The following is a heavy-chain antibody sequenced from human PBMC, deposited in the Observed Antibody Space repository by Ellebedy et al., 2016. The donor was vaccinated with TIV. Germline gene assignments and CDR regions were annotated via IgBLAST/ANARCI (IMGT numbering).Heavy chain of an antibody. J-gene: IGHJ3*02. D-gene: IGHD2-2*01. V-gene: IGHV3-7*04. CDR2: IKYDEIEK. Sequence: GESLKISCGASGFIFSRFWMAWLRQAPGKGLQYVAHIKYDEIEKYHLDSVKGRFTISRDNARNSLYLQMNSLRVDDTAIYYCARDTVEVPSGDAFDTWGQGTMVTVSS. CDR1: GFIFSRFW. CDR3: ARDTVEVPSGDAFDT.